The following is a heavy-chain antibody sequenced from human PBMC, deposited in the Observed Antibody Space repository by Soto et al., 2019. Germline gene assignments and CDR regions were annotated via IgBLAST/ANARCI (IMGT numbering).Heavy chain of an antibody. CDR2: IGPNPANT. Sequence: EVQLLASGGGLVQPGGSLRLSCAASGFPFSTSGMLWVRQPPGEGLEWVSAIGPNPANTKYTDSVKGRFTISRDNSKNTVFLQMSALRAGDTALYYCATARHCSSDACPAAEWGQGTLITVSS. J-gene: IGHJ4*02. CDR1: GFPFSTSG. CDR3: ATARHCSSDACPAAE. V-gene: IGHV3-23*01. D-gene: IGHD2-2*01.